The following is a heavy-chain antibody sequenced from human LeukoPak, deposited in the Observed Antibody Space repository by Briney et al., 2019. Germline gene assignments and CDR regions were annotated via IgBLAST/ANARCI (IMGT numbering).Heavy chain of an antibody. CDR2: IMWNSATI. Sequence: PGGSLRLSCAVSGFTFDEHAMHWVRQAPGKGLEWGSGIMWNSATIVYAVSVKGRFTVSRDNAKNSLYLQMDSLRTEDTALYYCGKDLKPGGLDVWGQGTTVTVSS. J-gene: IGHJ6*02. D-gene: IGHD7-27*01. CDR3: GKDLKPGGLDV. V-gene: IGHV3-9*01. CDR1: GFTFDEHA.